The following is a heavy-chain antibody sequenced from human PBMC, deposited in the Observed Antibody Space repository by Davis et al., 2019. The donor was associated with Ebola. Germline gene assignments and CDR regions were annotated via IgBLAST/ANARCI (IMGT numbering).Heavy chain of an antibody. D-gene: IGHD5-12*01. J-gene: IGHJ6*02. CDR2: ISSSGST. CDR3: AYTSLSVATNRYYYFGMDV. CDR1: GVFIRDHY. Sequence: SETLSLTCTVSGVFIRDHYWNWIRQSPGKGLEWLGYISSSGSTKYNPSLKSRVSMAVDTSKNQFSLKLTSVTTAATAVYYCAYTSLSVATNRYYYFGMDVWGQGTTVTVSS. V-gene: IGHV4-59*11.